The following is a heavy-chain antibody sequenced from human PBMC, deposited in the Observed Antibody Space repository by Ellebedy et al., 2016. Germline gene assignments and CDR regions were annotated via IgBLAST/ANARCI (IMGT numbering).Heavy chain of an antibody. CDR1: GFTFSSYA. CDR2: ISYDGSNK. Sequence: GGSLRLXXAASGFTFSSYAMHWVRQAPGKGLEWVAVISYDGSNKYYADSVKGRFTISRDNAKNSLYLQMNSLRAEDTALYYCAKDIDSEAAAGVDYWGQGTLVTVSS. V-gene: IGHV3-30-3*01. CDR3: AKDIDSEAAAGVDY. D-gene: IGHD6-13*01. J-gene: IGHJ4*02.